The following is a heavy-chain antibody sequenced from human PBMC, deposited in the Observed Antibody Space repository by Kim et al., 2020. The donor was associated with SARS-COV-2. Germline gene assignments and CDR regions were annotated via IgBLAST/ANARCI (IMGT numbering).Heavy chain of an antibody. Sequence: GGSLRLSCAASGFTFSSHPMHWVRQAPGKGLEWVAVLSYDGSYKYYADSVKGRFTISRDNSKNTLYLQMNSLRAEDTAVYYCARDMWTGDIDYWGQGTLVTVSS. V-gene: IGHV3-30*04. J-gene: IGHJ4*02. CDR2: LSYDGSYK. CDR1: GFTFSSHP. D-gene: IGHD3-9*01. CDR3: ARDMWTGDIDY.